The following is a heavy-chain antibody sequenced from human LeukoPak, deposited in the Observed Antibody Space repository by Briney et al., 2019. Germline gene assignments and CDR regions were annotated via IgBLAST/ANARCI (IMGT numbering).Heavy chain of an antibody. V-gene: IGHV4-34*01. CDR3: ARGQGTVTTH. CDR2: INHSGSA. Sequence: PSETLSLTCAVYGGSFNGYYWTWIRQPPGKGLEWIGEINHSGSANYNPSLKSRVTISLDTSKNQFSLKVSSVTAADTAVYYCARGQGTVTTHWGQGTLVTVSS. J-gene: IGHJ4*02. D-gene: IGHD4-17*01. CDR1: GGSFNGYY.